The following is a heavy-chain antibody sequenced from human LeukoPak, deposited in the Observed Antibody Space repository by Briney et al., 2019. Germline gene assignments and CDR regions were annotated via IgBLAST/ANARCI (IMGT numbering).Heavy chain of an antibody. V-gene: IGHV4-59*08. CDR3: VRHSGAYPHYFDY. CDR2: IHYSGST. J-gene: IGHJ4*02. D-gene: IGHD1-26*01. CDR1: GASISSYS. Sequence: SETLSLTCTVSGASISSYSWSWIRQAPGKGLEWIGFIHYSGSTHYSPFLKSRVTMSVATSNNQFSLKLSSVTAADTAIYYCVRHSGAYPHYFDYWGQGTLVTVSS.